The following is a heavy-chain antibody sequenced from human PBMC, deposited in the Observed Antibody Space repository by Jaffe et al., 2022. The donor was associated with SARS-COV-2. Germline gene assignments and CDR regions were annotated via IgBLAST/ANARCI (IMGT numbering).Heavy chain of an antibody. CDR1: GFTFSSYA. D-gene: IGHD2-2*01. CDR2: ISGTGSTT. J-gene: IGHJ4*02. V-gene: IGHV3-23*01. Sequence: EVQVLESGGDLVQPGGSLRLSCAASGFTFSSYAMYWVRQAPGKGLEWVSAISGTGSTTYYADSVKGRFTISRDNSKNTLSLQMDSLRAEDTAVYYCGKGYCSSSSCYGDYWGQGTLVTVSS. CDR3: GKGYCSSSSCYGDY.